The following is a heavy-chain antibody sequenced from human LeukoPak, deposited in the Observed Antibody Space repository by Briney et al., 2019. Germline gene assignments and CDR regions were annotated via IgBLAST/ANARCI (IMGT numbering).Heavy chain of an antibody. V-gene: IGHV3-74*01. CDR3: ARTPGTGDYFDY. CDR2: INSDGSST. J-gene: IGHJ4*02. CDR1: GFTFSSYW. D-gene: IGHD3-10*01. Sequence: GGSLRLSCAASGFTFSSYWMHWVRQAPGKGLVWVSRINSDGSSTSYADSVKGRFTISRDNAKNTLYLQMNSLRAEDTAVYYCARTPGTGDYFDYWGQGTLVTSPQ.